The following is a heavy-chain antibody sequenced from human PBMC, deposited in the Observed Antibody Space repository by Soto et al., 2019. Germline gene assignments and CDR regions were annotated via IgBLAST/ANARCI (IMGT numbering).Heavy chain of an antibody. Sequence: GESLKISCQGSGYSFTTFWIGWVRQMPGKGLEWMGIIDPEDSDTRYSPSFQGQVTMSVDKSISAAYLQWSSLKASDTAMYYCARTYCTSSGCDSWFDPWGQGTLVTRLL. CDR3: ARTYCTSSGCDSWFDP. D-gene: IGHD2-8*02. CDR1: GYSFTTFW. CDR2: IDPEDSDT. J-gene: IGHJ5*02. V-gene: IGHV5-51*01.